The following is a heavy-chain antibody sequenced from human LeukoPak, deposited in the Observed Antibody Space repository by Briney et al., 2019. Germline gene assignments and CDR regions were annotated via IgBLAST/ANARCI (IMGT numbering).Heavy chain of an antibody. D-gene: IGHD3-9*01. CDR3: QKTAYDILTRPCDY. CDR2: IYHSGST. Sequence: PSETLSLTCAVAGYSISSGYYWGWIRQPPGNVLEWIGSIYHSGSTYYNPSLKSRVTISVDTSKNQFSLKLSSVTAADTAVFFRQKTAYDILTRPCDYWGQGTLVTVSS. V-gene: IGHV4-38-2*01. J-gene: IGHJ4*02. CDR1: GYSISSGYY.